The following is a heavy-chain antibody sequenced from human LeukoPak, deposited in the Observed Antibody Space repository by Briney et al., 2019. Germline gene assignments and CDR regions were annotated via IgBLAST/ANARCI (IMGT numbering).Heavy chain of an antibody. Sequence: GSLRLSCAASGFTFSSYEMNWVRQAPGKGLEWIGSIYYSGSTYYNPSLKSRVTISVDTSKSQFSLKLSSVTAADTAVYYCARDDILTGPASWGQGTLVTVSS. CDR3: ARDDILTGPAS. CDR2: IYYSGST. V-gene: IGHV4-59*05. D-gene: IGHD3-9*01. J-gene: IGHJ4*02. CDR1: GFTFSSYE.